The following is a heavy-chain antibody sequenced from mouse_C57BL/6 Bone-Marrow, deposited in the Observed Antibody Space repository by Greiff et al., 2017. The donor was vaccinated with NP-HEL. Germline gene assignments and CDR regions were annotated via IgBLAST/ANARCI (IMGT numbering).Heavy chain of an antibody. V-gene: IGHV8-8*01. Sequence: QVTLKVSGPGILQPSQTLSLTCSFSGFSLSTFGMGVGWIRQPSGQGLEWLAHIWWDDDKYYNPALKSRPTISKDTSKNQVFLKTANVDTADTATYYCARISYYGSSTGLYYFDYWGQGTTLTVSS. CDR1: GFSLSTFGMG. J-gene: IGHJ2*01. CDR3: ARISYYGSSTGLYYFDY. CDR2: IWWDDDK. D-gene: IGHD1-1*01.